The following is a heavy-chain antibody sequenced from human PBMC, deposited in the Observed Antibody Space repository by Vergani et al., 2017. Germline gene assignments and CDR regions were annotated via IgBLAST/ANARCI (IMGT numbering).Heavy chain of an antibody. D-gene: IGHD3-10*01. CDR2: NRADTGDT. J-gene: IGHJ4*02. Sequence: QVQLVQSGPEVKRPGASVKVSCKTSGYTFFNYGVNWIRRAPGQGFEWLGWNRADTGDTKYSERLQDRVTLTTDSSTNTAYMELRSLKSDDTAVYYCARDGTYYYGSGSFYLFDYWGQRTLVTVSS. CDR3: ARDGTYYYGSGSFYLFDY. V-gene: IGHV1-18*04. CDR1: GYTFFNYG.